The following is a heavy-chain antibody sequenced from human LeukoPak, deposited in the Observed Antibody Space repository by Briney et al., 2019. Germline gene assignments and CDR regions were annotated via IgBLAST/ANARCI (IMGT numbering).Heavy chain of an antibody. CDR3: AREYSSSAYFDY. Sequence: APVKVSCKASGGTFSSYAISWVRQAPGQGLEWMGGIIPIFGTANYAQKFQGRVTITTDESTSTACMELSSLRSEDTAVYYCAREYSSSAYFDYWGQGTLVTVSS. CDR2: IIPIFGTA. V-gene: IGHV1-69*05. CDR1: GGTFSSYA. D-gene: IGHD6-6*01. J-gene: IGHJ4*02.